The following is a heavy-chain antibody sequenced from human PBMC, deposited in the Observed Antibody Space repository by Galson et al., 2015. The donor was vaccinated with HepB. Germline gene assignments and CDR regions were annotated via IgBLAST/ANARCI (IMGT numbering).Heavy chain of an antibody. CDR1: GYSFTSYW. V-gene: IGHV5-51*01. D-gene: IGHD3-10*01. Sequence: QSGAEVKKPGESLRISCKGSGYSFTSYWIGWVRQMPGKGLEWMGIIYPGDSDTRYSPSFQGQVTISADKSISTAYLQWSSLKASDTAMYYCARLTINYYGSGSQTTPPEHWGQGTLVTVSS. CDR2: IYPGDSDT. CDR3: ARLTINYYGSGSQTTPPEH. J-gene: IGHJ4*02.